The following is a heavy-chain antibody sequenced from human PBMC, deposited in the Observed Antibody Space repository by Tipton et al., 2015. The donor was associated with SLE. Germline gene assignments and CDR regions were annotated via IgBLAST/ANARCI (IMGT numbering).Heavy chain of an antibody. CDR2: IHQSGNA. Sequence: TLSLTCDVSGYSISNGYYWGWIRQPPGKGLEWIGSIHQSGNAYYNPSLKSRVFMSIDTSKNQLFLRLSSVTAADTAVYYCARRIPLLGYWYFDLWGRGTLVTVSS. CDR1: GYSISNGYY. J-gene: IGHJ2*01. D-gene: IGHD7-27*01. CDR3: ARRIPLLGYWYFDL. V-gene: IGHV4-38-2*01.